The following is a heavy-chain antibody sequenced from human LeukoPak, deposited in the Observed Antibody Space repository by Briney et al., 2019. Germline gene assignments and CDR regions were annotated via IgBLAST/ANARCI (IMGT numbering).Heavy chain of an antibody. CDR3: ARADWDILTTYYYGMDV. J-gene: IGHJ6*02. CDR1: GFTVSSNY. CDR2: IYSGGST. V-gene: IGHV3-53*04. Sequence: GGSLGLSCAASGFTVSSNYMSWVRQAPGKGLEWVSVIYSGGSTYHADSVKGRFTISRHNSKNTLYLQMNSLRAEDTAVYYCARADWDILTTYYYGMDVWGQGTTVTVSS. D-gene: IGHD3-9*01.